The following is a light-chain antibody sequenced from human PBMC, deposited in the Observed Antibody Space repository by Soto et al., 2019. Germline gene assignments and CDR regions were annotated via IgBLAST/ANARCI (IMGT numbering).Light chain of an antibody. CDR2: GAS. Sequence: EIVLTQSPGTLSLSPGERATLSCRASESVASNYLAWYQHKPGQAPSLLFFGASNRATAIPDRFSGSGSGTDFTLTITSLQPEDFAVYYCQYYGSSSTFGQGTKVDI. V-gene: IGKV3-20*01. CDR3: QYYGSSST. J-gene: IGKJ1*01. CDR1: ESVASNY.